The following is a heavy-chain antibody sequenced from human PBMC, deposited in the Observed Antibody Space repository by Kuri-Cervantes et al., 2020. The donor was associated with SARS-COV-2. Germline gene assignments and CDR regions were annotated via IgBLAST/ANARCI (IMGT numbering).Heavy chain of an antibody. CDR2: MSTSAV. CDR1: GFTFSDYY. V-gene: IGHV3-11*04. CDR3: ARVYYYGSTEFDC. J-gene: IGHJ4*02. Sequence: GESLKISCAASGFTFSDYYMSWIRQAPGKGLEWVSYMSTSAVYYAESVRGRFTISRDNGKNSLYLQMNSLRADDTAIYYCARVYYYGSTEFDCWGQGTLVTVSS. D-gene: IGHD3-10*01.